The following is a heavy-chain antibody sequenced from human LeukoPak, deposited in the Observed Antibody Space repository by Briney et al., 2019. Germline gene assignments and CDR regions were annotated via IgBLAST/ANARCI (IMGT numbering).Heavy chain of an antibody. J-gene: IGHJ6*03. D-gene: IGHD5-18*01. V-gene: IGHV1-8*01. CDR1: GYTFTSYD. CDR3: ARGDTTMATYYYYYYMDV. Sequence: ASVKVSCKASGYTFTSYDINWVRQATGQGLEWMGWMNPNSGNTGYAQKFQGRVTMTRNTSISTAYMELSSLRSEDTAVYYCARGDTTMATYYYYYYMDVWGKGTTVTVSS. CDR2: MNPNSGNT.